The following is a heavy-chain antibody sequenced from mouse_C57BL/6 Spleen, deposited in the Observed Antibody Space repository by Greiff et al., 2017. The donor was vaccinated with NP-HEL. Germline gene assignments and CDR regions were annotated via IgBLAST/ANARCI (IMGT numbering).Heavy chain of an antibody. V-gene: IGHV1-64*01. CDR2: IHPNSGST. J-gene: IGHJ4*01. CDR1: GYTFTSYW. D-gene: IGHD4-1*01. CDR3: ARGGTNWDPSYAMDY. Sequence: QVQLQQPGAELVKPGASVKLSCKASGYTFTSYWMHWVKQRPGQGLEWIGMIHPNSGSTNYNEKFKSKATLTVDKSYSTAYMQLRSLTSEDSAVYYCARGGTNWDPSYAMDYWGQGTSVTVSS.